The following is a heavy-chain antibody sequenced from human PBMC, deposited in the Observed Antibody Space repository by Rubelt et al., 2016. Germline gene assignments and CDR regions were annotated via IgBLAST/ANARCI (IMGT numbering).Heavy chain of an antibody. D-gene: IGHD1-26*01. Sequence: VQLVESGGGVVQPGRSLRLSCAASGFTVSSNYMSWVRQAPGKGLEWVSVIYSGGNTYYADSVRGRFTISRDNSKNTLYLQMNSLRAEDTAVFYCARSEAVGAPFDCWGQGTLVTVSS. V-gene: IGHV3-66*01. CDR1: GFTVSSNY. J-gene: IGHJ4*02. CDR3: ARSEAVGAPFDC. CDR2: IYSGGNT.